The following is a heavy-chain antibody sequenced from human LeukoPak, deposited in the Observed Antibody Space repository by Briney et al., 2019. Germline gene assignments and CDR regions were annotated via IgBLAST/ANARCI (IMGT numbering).Heavy chain of an antibody. Sequence: GGSLRLSCAASGFTFSSYGMHWVRQAPGKGLEWVAVIWYDGSNKYYADSVKGRFTISRDNSKNSLYLQMNSLRAEDTAVYHCARGGGGYVGFDYWGQGTLVTVSS. CDR2: IWYDGSNK. D-gene: IGHD5-12*01. CDR3: ARGGGGYVGFDY. CDR1: GFTFSSYG. V-gene: IGHV3-33*01. J-gene: IGHJ4*02.